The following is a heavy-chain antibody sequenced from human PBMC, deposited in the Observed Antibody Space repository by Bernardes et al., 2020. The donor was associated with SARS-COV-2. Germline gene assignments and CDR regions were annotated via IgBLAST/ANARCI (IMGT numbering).Heavy chain of an antibody. CDR2: MNPNSGNT. D-gene: IGHD6-19*01. CDR1: GYTFTRYE. J-gene: IGHJ6*02. V-gene: IGHV1-8*01. Sequence: ASVKVSCKASGYTFTRYEINWVRQATGQGLEWMGWMNPNSGNTGSTREFQGRVTMTRNTSISTAYMELSSLGSEDTAVYYCARWLTTLPYYYGMDVWGQGTTVAVS. CDR3: ARWLTTLPYYYGMDV.